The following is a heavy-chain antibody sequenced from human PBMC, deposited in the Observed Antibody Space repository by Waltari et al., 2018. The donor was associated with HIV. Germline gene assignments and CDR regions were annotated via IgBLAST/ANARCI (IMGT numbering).Heavy chain of an antibody. V-gene: IGHV3-49*03. D-gene: IGHD4-17*01. CDR1: GFTFGDYA. CDR3: TRDMAPYGDYVGSDY. CDR2: IRSKAYGGTT. Sequence: RLSCTASGFTFGDYAMSWFRQAPGKGLEWVGFIRSKAYGGTTEYAASVKGRFTISRDDSKSIAYLQMNSLKTEDTAVYYCTRDMAPYGDYVGSDYWGQGTLVTVSS. J-gene: IGHJ4*02.